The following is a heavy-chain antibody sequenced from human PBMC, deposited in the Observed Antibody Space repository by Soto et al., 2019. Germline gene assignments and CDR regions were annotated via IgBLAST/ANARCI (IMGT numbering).Heavy chain of an antibody. CDR2: IIPIFGTA. CDR1: GGTFSNYA. V-gene: IGHV1-69*01. CDR3: ARDGIGIAVAGTYNGMDV. D-gene: IGHD6-19*01. Sequence: QVQLVQSGAEVKKPGSSVKVSCKASGGTFSNYAISWVRQAPGQGLEWMGGIIPIFGTANNPQKFQGRVTITADESTSTAYMELRSLRSEDTAVYYCARDGIGIAVAGTYNGMDVWGQGTTVTVSS. J-gene: IGHJ6*02.